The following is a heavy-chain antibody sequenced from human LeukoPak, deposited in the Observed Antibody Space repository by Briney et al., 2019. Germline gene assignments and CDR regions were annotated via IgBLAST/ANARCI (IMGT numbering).Heavy chain of an antibody. J-gene: IGHJ4*02. CDR2: IRSSGTTT. V-gene: IGHV3-11*01. CDR3: ARGIGVTGLTAAY. CDR1: GFTFSDYY. D-gene: IGHD2-21*02. Sequence: GGSLRLSCAASGFTFSDYYMSWIRQAPGKGLECLSYIRSSGTTTYYADSVVGRFTISRDNAKNSLYLQMNSLRAEDTAVYYCARGIGVTGLTAAYWGQGTLVTVSS.